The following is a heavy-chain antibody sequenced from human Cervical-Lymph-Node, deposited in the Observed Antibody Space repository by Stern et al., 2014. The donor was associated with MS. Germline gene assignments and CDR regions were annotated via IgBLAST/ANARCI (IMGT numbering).Heavy chain of an antibody. CDR1: GYSFTSYG. CDR2: ISAFNRCT. D-gene: IGHD2-15*01. CDR3: ARGLLGSENAFDI. J-gene: IGHJ3*02. V-gene: IGHV1-18*01. Sequence: QLVQSGAEEKKPGEEAKVSCKASGYSFTSYGISWVRQAPGQGLEWMGRISAFNRCTNYAQYLQCRVTMTTDTSTSTAYMELRSLRSDDTAVYYCARGLLGSENAFDIWGQGTMVTVSS.